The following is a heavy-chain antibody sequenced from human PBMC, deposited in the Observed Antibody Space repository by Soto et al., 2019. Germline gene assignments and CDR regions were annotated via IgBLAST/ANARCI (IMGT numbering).Heavy chain of an antibody. V-gene: IGHV3-23*01. CDR1: GCDLSNYG. D-gene: IGHD3-3*02. CDR3: VKDAPQPFSD. CDR2: ISGTAHAT. J-gene: IGHJ4*02. Sequence: EVQLLESGGGLVQPGGSLRISCAASGCDLSNYGMSWVRQAPGKGLEWVSAISGTAHATYYAASVKGRFTISRDNSKNTLYLQMNSPRVEDTAVYFCVKDAPQPFSDWGQGTLVTVSS.